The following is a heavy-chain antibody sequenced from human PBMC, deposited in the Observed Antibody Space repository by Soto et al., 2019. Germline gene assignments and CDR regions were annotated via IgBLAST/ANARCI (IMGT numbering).Heavy chain of an antibody. J-gene: IGHJ3*01. Sequence: ASVKVSCKASGYTFSTYYMQWVRQAPGQGAEWMGMISPGSGGTDDAQKVQGRVTMTGDRSTSTVYMELSSLRSDDTAVYYCTRSIITRAGTDAFDLWGQGTLVTVSS. D-gene: IGHD6-13*01. CDR1: GYTFSTYY. V-gene: IGHV1-46*03. CDR2: ISPGSGGT. CDR3: TRSIITRAGTDAFDL.